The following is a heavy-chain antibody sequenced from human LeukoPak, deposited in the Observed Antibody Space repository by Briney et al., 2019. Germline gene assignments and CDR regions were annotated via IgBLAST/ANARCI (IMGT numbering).Heavy chain of an antibody. J-gene: IGHJ4*02. Sequence: SETLSLTCTVSGGSVSSGSYYWGWIRQPPGKGLEWIGNIYYSGSTYYNPSLKSRVTISVETSKNQFSLKLSSVTAADAAVYYCARDGYSGNDGLWGQGTLVTVSS. CDR2: IYYSGST. V-gene: IGHV4-39*07. CDR1: GGSVSSGSYY. D-gene: IGHD5-12*01. CDR3: ARDGYSGNDGL.